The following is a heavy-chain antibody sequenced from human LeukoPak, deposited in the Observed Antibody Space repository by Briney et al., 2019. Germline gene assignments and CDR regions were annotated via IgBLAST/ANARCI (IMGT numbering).Heavy chain of an antibody. J-gene: IGHJ3*02. D-gene: IGHD3-10*01. CDR3: ARAGSGTDAFDI. Sequence: PSQTLSLTCTVSGGSISSGGYYWSWIRQHPGKGLEWIGYIYYNGSTYYNPSLKSRVTISVDTSKNQFSLKLSSVTAADTAVYYCARAGSGTDAFDIWGQGTMVTVSS. V-gene: IGHV4-31*03. CDR1: GGSISSGGYY. CDR2: IYYNGST.